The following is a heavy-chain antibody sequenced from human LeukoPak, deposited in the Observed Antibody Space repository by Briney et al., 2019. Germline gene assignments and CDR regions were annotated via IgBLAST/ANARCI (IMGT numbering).Heavy chain of an antibody. V-gene: IGHV3-11*01. D-gene: IGHD2-21*02. J-gene: IGHJ6*02. CDR3: ARDSSPRTAYCYYGMDV. CDR1: GFTFSDYY. Sequence: GGSLRLSCAASGFTFSDYYMGWIRQAPGKGLEWVSYISSSGSTIYYADSVKGRFTISRDNAKNSLYLQMNSLRAEDTAVYYCARDSSPRTAYCYYGMDVWGQGTTVTVSS. CDR2: ISSSGSTI.